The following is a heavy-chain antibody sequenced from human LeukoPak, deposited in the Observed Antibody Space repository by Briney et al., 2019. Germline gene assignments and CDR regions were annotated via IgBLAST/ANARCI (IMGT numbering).Heavy chain of an antibody. D-gene: IGHD4-23*01. CDR2: IIPIFGTA. V-gene: IGHV1-69*13. J-gene: IGHJ3*02. CDR1: GGTFSNYI. Sequence: GASVKVSCKASGGTFSNYIINWVRQAPGQGLEWMGGIIPIFGTANYAQKFQGRVTITADESTSTAYMELSSLRSEDTAVYYCARGGGGNYTFDIWGQGTMVTVSS. CDR3: ARGGGGNYTFDI.